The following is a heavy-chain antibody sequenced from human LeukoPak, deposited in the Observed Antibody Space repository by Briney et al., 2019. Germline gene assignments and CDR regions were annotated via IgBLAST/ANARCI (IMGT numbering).Heavy chain of an antibody. CDR2: IHHSGST. Sequence: SETLSLTCTVSVYSISSGYYWGWIRQPPGQGLEWIGSIHHSGSTYYKSSLKSRVTISVDTSKNQFSLKLMSVTAADTAVYYCARSKHDSTAYSAFDIWGQGTMVTVSS. CDR1: VYSISSGYY. D-gene: IGHD3-22*01. CDR3: ARSKHDSTAYSAFDI. J-gene: IGHJ3*02. V-gene: IGHV4-38-2*02.